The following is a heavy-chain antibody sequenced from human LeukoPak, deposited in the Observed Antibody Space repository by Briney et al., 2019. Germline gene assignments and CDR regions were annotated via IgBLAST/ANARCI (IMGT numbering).Heavy chain of an antibody. Sequence: GASVKVSCKASGYTFTSYGISWVRQAPGQGLEWMGWISAYNGNTNYAQKLQGRVTMTTDTSTSTAYMELRGLRSDDTAVYYCARRIAAAGTNWFDPWGQGTLVTVSS. V-gene: IGHV1-18*04. CDR2: ISAYNGNT. CDR3: ARRIAAAGTNWFDP. D-gene: IGHD6-13*01. J-gene: IGHJ5*02. CDR1: GYTFTSYG.